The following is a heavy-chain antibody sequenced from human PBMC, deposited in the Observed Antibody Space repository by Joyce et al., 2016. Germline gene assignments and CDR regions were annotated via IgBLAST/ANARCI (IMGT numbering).Heavy chain of an antibody. Sequence: EVQLVESGGGLIKPGGSLRRSCVASGFTVSSNYMTWVRRAPGKGRDGVSVMYSGDSQDYSDSVKGRFTISRDNSKNTLYLQMISLRAEDTAVFYCARGLYGDNYWYFDLWGRGTLVTVSS. CDR1: GFTVSSNY. CDR3: ARGLYGDNYWYFDL. J-gene: IGHJ2*01. D-gene: IGHD4-17*01. V-gene: IGHV3-53*01. CDR2: MYSGDSQ.